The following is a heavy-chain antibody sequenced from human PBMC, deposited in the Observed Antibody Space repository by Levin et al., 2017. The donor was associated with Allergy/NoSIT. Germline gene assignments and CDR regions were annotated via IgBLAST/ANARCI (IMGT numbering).Heavy chain of an antibody. CDR3: AAGSQMEVVTVGLYYYYMDV. V-gene: IGHV1-2*06. J-gene: IGHJ6*03. D-gene: IGHD3-22*01. CDR2: INPNSGGT. Sequence: GESLKISCKASGYTFTGYYMHWVRQAPGQGLEWMGRINPNSGGTNYAQKFQGRVTMTRDTSISTAYMELSRLRSDDTAVYYCAAGSQMEVVTVGLYYYYMDVWGKGTTVTVSS. CDR1: GYTFTGYY.